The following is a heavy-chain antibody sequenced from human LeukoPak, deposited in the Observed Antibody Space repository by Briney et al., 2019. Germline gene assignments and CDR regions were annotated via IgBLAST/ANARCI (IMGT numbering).Heavy chain of an antibody. V-gene: IGHV4-34*01. J-gene: IGHJ4*02. CDR1: GGSFSGYY. CDR3: ARAPGYCTNGVCYAGVRYFDY. D-gene: IGHD2-8*01. CDR2: INHSGST. Sequence: SSETLSLTCAVYGGSFSGYYWSWIRQPPGKGLEWIGEINHSGSTNYNPSLKSRVTISVDTSKNQFSLKLSSVTAADTAVYYCARAPGYCTNGVCYAGVRYFDYWGQGTLVTVSS.